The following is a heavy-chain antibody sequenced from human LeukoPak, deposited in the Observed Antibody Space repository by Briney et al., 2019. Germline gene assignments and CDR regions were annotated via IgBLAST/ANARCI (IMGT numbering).Heavy chain of an antibody. J-gene: IGHJ4*02. Sequence: GGSLRLSCAASGFTFSSYAMHWVRQAPGKGLEYVSAISSNGGSTYYANSVNGRFTISRDNSKNTLYLQMGSLRAEDMAVYYCASQPGYWGQGTLVTVAS. CDR1: GFTFSSYA. V-gene: IGHV3-64*01. CDR2: ISSNGGST. CDR3: ASQPGY.